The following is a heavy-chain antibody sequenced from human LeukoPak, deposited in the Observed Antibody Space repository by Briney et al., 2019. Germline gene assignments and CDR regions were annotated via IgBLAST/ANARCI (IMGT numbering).Heavy chain of an antibody. CDR2: INHSGST. V-gene: IGHV4-34*01. CDR3: ARIGWRSGYPRVFDY. D-gene: IGHD3-22*01. Sequence: LSETLSLTCAVYGGSFSGYYWSWIRQPPGKGLEWIGEINHSGSTNYNPSLKSRVTISVDTSKNQFSLKLSSVTAVDTAVYYCARIGWRSGYPRVFDYWGQGTLVTVSS. CDR1: GGSFSGYY. J-gene: IGHJ4*02.